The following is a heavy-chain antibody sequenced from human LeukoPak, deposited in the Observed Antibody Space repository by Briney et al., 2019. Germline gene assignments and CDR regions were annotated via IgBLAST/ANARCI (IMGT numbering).Heavy chain of an antibody. CDR3: ARLFRRRGVYYYGSGSHLDY. J-gene: IGHJ4*02. V-gene: IGHV4-39*01. CDR1: GGSISSSSYY. D-gene: IGHD3-10*01. Sequence: PSETLSLTCTVSGGSISSSSYYWGWIRQPPGKGLEWIGSIYYSGSTYYNPSLKSRVTISVDTSKNQFSLKLSSVTAADTAVYYCARLFRRRGVYYYGSGSHLDYWGQGTLVTVSS. CDR2: IYYSGST.